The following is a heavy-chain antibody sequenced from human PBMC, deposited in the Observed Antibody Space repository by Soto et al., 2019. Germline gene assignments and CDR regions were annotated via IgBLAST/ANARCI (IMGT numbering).Heavy chain of an antibody. CDR2: ISAYNGNT. CDR3: ARVLAVHSSSWYYGY. CDR1: GYTFTSYG. Sequence: ASVKVSCKASGYTFTSYGISWVRQAPGQGLEWMGWISAYNGNTNYAQKLQGRVTMTTDTSTSTVYMELSSLRSEDTAVYYCARVLAVHSSSWYYGYWGQGTLVTVSS. D-gene: IGHD6-13*01. J-gene: IGHJ4*02. V-gene: IGHV1-18*01.